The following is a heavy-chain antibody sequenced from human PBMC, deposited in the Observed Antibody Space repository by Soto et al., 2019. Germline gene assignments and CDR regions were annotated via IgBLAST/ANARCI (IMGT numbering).Heavy chain of an antibody. Sequence: SETLSLTCTVSGGSMTSYYWTWIRQPAGKGLEWIGRVYSSGCTHYNPSLKSRVTISLDTSKNQFSLRLLSVTDADTAVYFCARGQRFSDWFDPWGQGTLVTSPQ. V-gene: IGHV4-4*07. D-gene: IGHD3-3*01. CDR1: GGSMTSYY. CDR2: VYSSGCT. J-gene: IGHJ5*02. CDR3: ARGQRFSDWFDP.